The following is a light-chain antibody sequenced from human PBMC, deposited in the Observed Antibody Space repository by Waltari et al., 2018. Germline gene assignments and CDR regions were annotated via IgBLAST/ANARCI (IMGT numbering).Light chain of an antibody. Sequence: SLELTQSPSVSVSLGQTATITCAGDKLGSKYVSWYNQKPGQSPVLVIYQDNRRPSWIPERFSGSNSGSTATLTISGTQAMDEADYYCQAWDSTTAVFGGGTKLTVL. V-gene: IGLV3-1*01. CDR2: QDN. CDR3: QAWDSTTAV. J-gene: IGLJ2*01. CDR1: KLGSKY.